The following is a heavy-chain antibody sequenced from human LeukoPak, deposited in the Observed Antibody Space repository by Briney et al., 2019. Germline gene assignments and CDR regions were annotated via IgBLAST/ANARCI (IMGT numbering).Heavy chain of an antibody. CDR3: ARDPSVGYSGYDSAPYYFDY. D-gene: IGHD5-12*01. V-gene: IGHV1-69*04. Sequence: GSSVKVSCKASGGTFSSYAISRVRQAPGQGLEWMGRIIPILGIANYPQKFQGRVTITADKSTSTAYMELSSLRSEDTAVYYCARDPSVGYSGYDSAPYYFDYWGQGTLVTVSS. CDR1: GGTFSSYA. J-gene: IGHJ4*02. CDR2: IIPILGIA.